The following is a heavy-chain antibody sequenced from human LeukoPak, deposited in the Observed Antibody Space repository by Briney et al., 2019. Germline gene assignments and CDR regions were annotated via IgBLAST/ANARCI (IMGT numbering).Heavy chain of an antibody. CDR2: TNEYGSIT. V-gene: IGHV3-74*01. CDR3: ARDVAGPGSL. J-gene: IGHJ4*02. Sequence: QAGGSLRLSCAASGFSFRSYWMHWVRQAPGEGLVWVSRTNEYGSITDYADSVKDRFTISRDNAKNTLYLQMNSLRADDSAVYYCARDVAGPGSLWGPGTRVTVSS. D-gene: IGHD3-10*01. CDR1: GFSFRSYW.